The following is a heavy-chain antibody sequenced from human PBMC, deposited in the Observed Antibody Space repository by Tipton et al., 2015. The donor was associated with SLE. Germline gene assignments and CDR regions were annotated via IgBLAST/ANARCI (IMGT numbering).Heavy chain of an antibody. CDR1: GASISSYY. CDR3: ARDGPRWFDP. V-gene: IGHV4-59*01. J-gene: IGHJ5*02. CDR2: IYYSGST. Sequence: TLSLTCSVSGASISSYYWSWIRQPPGKGLEWVGSIYYSGSTNYNPSLKSRVTISVDTSKNQFSLKLSSVTAADTAVYYCARDGPRWFDPWGQGTLVTVSS.